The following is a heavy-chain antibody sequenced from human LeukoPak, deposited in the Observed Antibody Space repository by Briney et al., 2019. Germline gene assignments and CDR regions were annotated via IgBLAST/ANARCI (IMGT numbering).Heavy chain of an antibody. CDR2: IYTSGST. V-gene: IGHV4-4*07. J-gene: IGHJ4*02. CDR1: GGSISSYY. CDR3: ARAVSGYYTLDY. Sequence: KPSETLSLTCTVSGGSISSYYWSWIRQPAGKGLGWIGRIYTSGSTNYNPSLKSRVTMSVDTSKNQFSLKLSSVTAADTAVYYCARAVSGYYTLDYWGQGTLVTVSS. D-gene: IGHD3-3*01.